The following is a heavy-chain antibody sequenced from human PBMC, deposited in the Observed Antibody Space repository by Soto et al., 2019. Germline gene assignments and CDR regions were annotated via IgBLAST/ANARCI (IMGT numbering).Heavy chain of an antibody. CDR2: IKQDGSEK. CDR3: ARVRTPFKYEFDY. D-gene: IGHD2-2*01. CDR1: GFTFSSYW. V-gene: IGHV3-7*01. Sequence: EVQLVESGGGLVQPGGSLRLSCAASGFTFSSYWMSWVRQAPGKGLEWVANIKQDGSEKYYVDSVKGRFTISRDNAKNSLYLKMNSLRAEDTAVYYCARVRTPFKYEFDYWGQGTLVTVSS. J-gene: IGHJ4*02.